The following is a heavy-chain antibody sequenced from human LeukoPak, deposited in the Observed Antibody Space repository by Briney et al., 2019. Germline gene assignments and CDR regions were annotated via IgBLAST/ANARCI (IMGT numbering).Heavy chain of an antibody. CDR3: AREGTSSSWYGVDY. CDR2: SDISGST. Sequence: SETLSLTCTVSSGSISSGRYYWSWIRQPAGKGLEWIGRSDISGSTYYNPSLKSRVTISVDTSKSQFSLKLNSVTAADTAVYYCAREGTSSSWYGVDYWGQGTLVTVSS. CDR1: SGSISSGRYY. D-gene: IGHD6-13*01. V-gene: IGHV4-61*02. J-gene: IGHJ4*02.